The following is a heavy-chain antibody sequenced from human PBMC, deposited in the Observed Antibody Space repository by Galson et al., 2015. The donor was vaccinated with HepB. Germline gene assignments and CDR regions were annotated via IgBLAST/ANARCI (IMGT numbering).Heavy chain of an antibody. V-gene: IGHV4-59*08. J-gene: IGHJ4*02. CDR3: ARRIWFSSGHAFDY. Sequence: DTLSLTCTVSGGSTSSYYWSWIRQPPGKGLEWIGYIYYSGSTNYNPSLKSRVTISVDTSKNQFSLKLSSVTAADTAVYYCARRIWFSSGHAFDYWSQGTLVTVSS. D-gene: IGHD6-19*01. CDR1: GGSTSSYY. CDR2: IYYSGST.